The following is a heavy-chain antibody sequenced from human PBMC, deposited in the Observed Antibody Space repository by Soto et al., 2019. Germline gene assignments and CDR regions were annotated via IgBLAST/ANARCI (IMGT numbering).Heavy chain of an antibody. CDR2: IFYDGYT. J-gene: IGHJ4*02. CDR1: GDSISGSPYY. V-gene: IGHV4-39*01. CDR3: ARLQTAVPHY. D-gene: IGHD6-13*01. Sequence: QVQLQESGPGLVMPSETLSLTCTVSGDSISGSPYYWGWIRQPPGKRLEWIGSIFYDGYTVYTPSFKRRVTISVDTSKNQFSLKLTSVAAADTATYFCARLQTAVPHYWGQGILVTVSS.